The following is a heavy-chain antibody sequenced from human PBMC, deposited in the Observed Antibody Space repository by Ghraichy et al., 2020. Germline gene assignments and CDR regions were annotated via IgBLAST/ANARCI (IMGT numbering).Heavy chain of an antibody. D-gene: IGHD2-2*01. CDR2: INSDGSST. J-gene: IGHJ5*02. CDR1: GFTFSSYW. V-gene: IGHV3-74*01. Sequence: GESLNISCAASGFTFSSYWMHWVRQAPGKGLVWVSRINSDGSSTCYADSVKGRFTISRDNAKNTLYLQMNSLRAEDTAVYYCARIVVVPAVRYNWFDPWGQGTLVTVSS. CDR3: ARIVVVPAVRYNWFDP.